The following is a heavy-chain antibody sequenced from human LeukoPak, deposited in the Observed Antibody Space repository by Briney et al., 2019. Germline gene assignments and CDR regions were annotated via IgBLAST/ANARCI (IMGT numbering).Heavy chain of an antibody. CDR3: ARDHLTVIEGPGN. V-gene: IGHV1-2*07. Sequence: ASVKVSCKASGYTFTDYYMYWVRQTPGQGLEWMGWINPKSGGTNYAHKFQGRTTMTRDTSITTAYMELSGLRFDDTAVYYCARDHLTVIEGPGNWGQGTLVTVSS. CDR1: GYTFTDYY. D-gene: IGHD3-16*02. CDR2: INPKSGGT. J-gene: IGHJ4*02.